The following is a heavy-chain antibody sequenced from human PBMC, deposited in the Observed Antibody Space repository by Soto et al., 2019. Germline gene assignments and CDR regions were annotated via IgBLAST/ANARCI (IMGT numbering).Heavy chain of an antibody. J-gene: IGHJ5*02. CDR3: ARHILPAAKGSWFDP. Sequence: TSETLSLTCAVSGYSISSGYYWGWIRQPPGKGLEWIGSIYHSGSTYYNPSLKSRVTISVDTSKNQFSLKLSSVTAADTAVYYCARHILPAAKGSWFDPWGQGNLLTVSS. CDR2: IYHSGST. CDR1: GYSISSGYY. V-gene: IGHV4-38-2*01. D-gene: IGHD2-2*01.